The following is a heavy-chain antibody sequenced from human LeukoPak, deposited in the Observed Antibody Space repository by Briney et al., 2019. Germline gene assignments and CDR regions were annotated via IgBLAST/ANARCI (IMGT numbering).Heavy chain of an antibody. V-gene: IGHV1-8*03. CDR2: MNPKSGDT. CDR1: GYSFTNYD. Sequence: ASVKVSCKASGYSFTNYDINWVRQATGQGLEWMGWMNPKSGDTGYSQKFQGRVFITRDTSINTAYMELSSLGSDDTAVYYCARALYSGNQRNWFDPWGKENLVTVSS. CDR3: ARALYSGNQRNWFDP. J-gene: IGHJ5*02. D-gene: IGHD6-13*01.